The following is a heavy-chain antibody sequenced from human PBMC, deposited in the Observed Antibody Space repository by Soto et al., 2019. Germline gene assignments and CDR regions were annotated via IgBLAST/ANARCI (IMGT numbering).Heavy chain of an antibody. Sequence: QVQLLQSGAEVKKPGASVKISCKASGYTFSFDYLSWVRRAPGQGLQWMGKINPDGGATTYAQSIPGRVSITRDASTGTVYMELSSLTSEHPAVYYCAKGRRNTFWGQGTLVSVSS. D-gene: IGHD3-10*01. CDR1: GYTFSFDY. V-gene: IGHV1-46*01. J-gene: IGHJ4*02. CDR2: INPDGGAT. CDR3: AKGRRNTF.